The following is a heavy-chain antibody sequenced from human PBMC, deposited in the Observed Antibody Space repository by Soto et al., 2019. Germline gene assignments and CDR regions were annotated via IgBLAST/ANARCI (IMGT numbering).Heavy chain of an antibody. D-gene: IGHD2-21*02. CDR1: GGSISSYY. J-gene: IGHJ4*02. CDR2: IYYSGST. Sequence: QVQLQESGPGLVKPSETLSLTCTVSGGSISSYYWSWIRQPPGKGLEWIGYIYYSGSTNYNPSLKSRVTISVDTSKNQFSLKLSSVTAADTAVYYCASPALYCGGDCYEDYWGQGTLVTVSS. V-gene: IGHV4-59*08. CDR3: ASPALYCGGDCYEDY.